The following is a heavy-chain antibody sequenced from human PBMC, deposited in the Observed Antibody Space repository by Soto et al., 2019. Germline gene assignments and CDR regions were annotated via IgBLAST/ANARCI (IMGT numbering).Heavy chain of an antibody. CDR1: GGSISSSGYY. V-gene: IGHV4-31*03. J-gene: IGHJ5*02. CDR3: ARARGYYYDSSGYSHYNWFYP. Sequence: NPSETLSLTCTVAGGSISSSGYYWSWIRQPPGKGLEWIGYIYYSGSTYYNPSLKSRVTISVDTSKNQFSLKLSSVTAADTAVYYCARARGYYYDSSGYSHYNWFYPWGQGTLVTVSS. CDR2: IYYSGST. D-gene: IGHD3-22*01.